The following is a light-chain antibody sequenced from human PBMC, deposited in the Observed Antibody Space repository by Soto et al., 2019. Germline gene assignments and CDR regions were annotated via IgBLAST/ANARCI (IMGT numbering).Light chain of an antibody. CDR1: SSDVSGYNY. CDR2: DVN. V-gene: IGLV2-11*01. CDR3: CSYAGSYIFYV. J-gene: IGLJ1*01. Sequence: QSVLTQPRSVSGSPGQSVTISCTGTSSDVSGYNYVSWYQQHPGKAPKLMIYDVNKRPSGVPDRFSGSKSGNTASLTISGLQADDEADYYCCSYAGSYIFYVFGTGTKVTVL.